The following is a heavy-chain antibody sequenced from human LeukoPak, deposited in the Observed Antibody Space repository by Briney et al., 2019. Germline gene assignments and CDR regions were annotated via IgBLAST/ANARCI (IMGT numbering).Heavy chain of an antibody. Sequence: GGSLRLSCAASGFTFSSYWMSWVRQAPGKGLEWVANIKQDGSEKYYVDSVKGRFTISRDNAKNSLYLQMNSLRAEDTAVYYCARRRYSGSSQHFDYWGQGTLITVSS. D-gene: IGHD1-26*01. J-gene: IGHJ4*02. CDR1: GFTFSSYW. CDR3: ARRRYSGSSQHFDY. CDR2: IKQDGSEK. V-gene: IGHV3-7*01.